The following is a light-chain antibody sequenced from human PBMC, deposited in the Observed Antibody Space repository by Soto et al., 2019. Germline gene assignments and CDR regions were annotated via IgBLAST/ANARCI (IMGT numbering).Light chain of an antibody. V-gene: IGLV2-23*02. CDR1: SSDIGSYDL. J-gene: IGLJ1*01. Sequence: QSVLTQPASVSGSPGRSITISCTGTSSDIGSYDLVSWYQQHPGTAPKLIIYEVTKRPSGVSTRFSGSMSGNTASLTISGLQAVDEADYYCCSFADFTYVFGTGTKVTVL. CDR3: CSFADFTYV. CDR2: EVT.